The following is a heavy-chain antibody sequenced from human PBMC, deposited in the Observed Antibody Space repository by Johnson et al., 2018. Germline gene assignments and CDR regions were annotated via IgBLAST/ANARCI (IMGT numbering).Heavy chain of an antibody. CDR3: ANVDHRRVLPGASWAVEVSDI. D-gene: IGHD2-2*01. V-gene: IGHV3-23*04. CDR2: ISGSSGRT. J-gene: IGHJ3*02. Sequence: VQLVESGGGLVQPGGSLRLSCAASGFTFSSYAMRWVRQAPGMGLEWVSTISGSSGRTNYADSVKGRFTISRDNAKNTLYLQMNSLRAEDPALYYCANVDHRRVLPGASWAVEVSDIWGQGTMVTVST. CDR1: GFTFSSYA.